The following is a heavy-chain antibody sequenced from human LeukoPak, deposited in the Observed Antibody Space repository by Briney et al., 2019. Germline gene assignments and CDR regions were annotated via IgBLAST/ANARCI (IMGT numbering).Heavy chain of an antibody. V-gene: IGHV3-48*02. CDR3: ARDRSLSVAGTLDF. D-gene: IGHD6-19*01. CDR2: SNAAGSPV. CDR1: GFTFSNYR. Sequence: GGSLRLSCTGSGFTFSNYRMNWVRQAPGKGLEWISYSNAAGSPVSYAESVQGRFTISRDNAKNSLYLEMNSLRDDDTAVYYCARDRSLSVAGTLDFWGQGSLVTVPS. J-gene: IGHJ4*02.